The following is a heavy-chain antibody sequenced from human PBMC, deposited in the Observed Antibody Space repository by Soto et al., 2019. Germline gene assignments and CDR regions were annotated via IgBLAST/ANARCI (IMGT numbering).Heavy chain of an antibody. CDR2: IWYDGSNK. J-gene: IGHJ6*02. D-gene: IGHD2-15*01. V-gene: IGHV3-33*01. Sequence: QVQLVESGGGVVQPGRSLRLSCAASGFTFSSYGMHWVRQAPGKGLEWVAVIWYDGSNKYYADSVKGRFTISRDNSKNTLYLQMNSLRAEDTAVYYCARVEEVGNFAFYYYYGMDVWGQGTTVTVSS. CDR1: GFTFSSYG. CDR3: ARVEEVGNFAFYYYYGMDV.